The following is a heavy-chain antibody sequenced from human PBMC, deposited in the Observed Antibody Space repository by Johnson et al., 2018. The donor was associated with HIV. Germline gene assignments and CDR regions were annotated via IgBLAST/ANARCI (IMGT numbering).Heavy chain of an antibody. CDR3: ARSDITLVRGGAFDI. J-gene: IGHJ3*02. D-gene: IGHD3-10*01. V-gene: IGHV3-30-3*01. CDR2: ISYDGSNK. Sequence: QVQLVESGGGLVQPGRSLRLSCAASGFTFDDYAMHWVRQAPGKGLEWVAVISYDGSNKYYADSVKGRFTISRDNAKNSLYLQMKSLRAEDTAVYYCARSDITLVRGGAFDIWGQGTVVTVSS. CDR1: GFTFDDYA.